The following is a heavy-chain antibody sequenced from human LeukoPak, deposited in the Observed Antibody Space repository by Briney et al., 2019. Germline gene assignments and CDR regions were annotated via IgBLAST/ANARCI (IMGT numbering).Heavy chain of an antibody. CDR3: ARLLDYYFDY. D-gene: IGHD3-10*01. CDR2: IIPIFGTA. CDR1: GGTFSSYA. V-gene: IGHV1-69*05. Sequence: SVKVSCKASGGTFSSYAISWVRQAPGQGLEWMGRIIPIFGTANYAQKFQGRVTITTDESTGTAYMELSSLRSEDTAVYYCARLLDYYFDYWGQGTLVTVSS. J-gene: IGHJ4*02.